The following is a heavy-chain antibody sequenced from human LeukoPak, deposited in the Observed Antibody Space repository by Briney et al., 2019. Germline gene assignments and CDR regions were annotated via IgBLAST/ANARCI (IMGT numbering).Heavy chain of an antibody. Sequence: ASVKVSCEASGYTFTSYGISWVRQAPGQGLEWMGWINPNSGGTNLAPNFQGRVTLTSDTSISTAYMELSGLTSDDTAVYFCATYYSDTSARDWGQGTLVTVSS. CDR1: GYTFTSYG. CDR3: ATYYSDTSARD. CDR2: INPNSGGT. D-gene: IGHD3-10*01. J-gene: IGHJ4*02. V-gene: IGHV1-2*02.